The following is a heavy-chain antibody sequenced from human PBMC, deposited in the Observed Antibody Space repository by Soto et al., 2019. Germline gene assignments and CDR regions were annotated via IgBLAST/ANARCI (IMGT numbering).Heavy chain of an antibody. Sequence: QVQLVQSGAEVKKPGSSVKVSCKASGGTFSTYTITWVRQAPGQGLEWMGRFIPIIGIINYAQKFQGRVTISADKFTGTAYMELTGLRSDDTAVYYCAGDPDSHYNDSHASSYPWGQGTLVTVSS. J-gene: IGHJ5*02. CDR2: FIPIIGII. D-gene: IGHD3-22*01. CDR1: GGTFSTYT. V-gene: IGHV1-69*08. CDR3: AGDPDSHYNDSHASSYP.